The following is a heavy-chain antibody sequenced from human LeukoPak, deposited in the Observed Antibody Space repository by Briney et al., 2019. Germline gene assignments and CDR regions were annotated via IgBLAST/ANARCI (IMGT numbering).Heavy chain of an antibody. CDR3: AKASVGSSPPHWIDY. CDR2: ISGSGGST. D-gene: IGHD6-6*01. CDR1: GFTFSSYA. V-gene: IGHV3-23*01. J-gene: IGHJ4*02. Sequence: GGSLRLSCAASGFTFSSYAMSWVRQAPGKGLEWVSTISGSGGSTYYADSVKGRFTISRDNSKNTLYVQMNSLRAEDTAVYYCAKASVGSSPPHWIDYWGQGTLVTVSS.